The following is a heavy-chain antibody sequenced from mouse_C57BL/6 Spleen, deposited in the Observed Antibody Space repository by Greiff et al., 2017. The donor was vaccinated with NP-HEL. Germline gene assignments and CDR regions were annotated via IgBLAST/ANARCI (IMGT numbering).Heavy chain of an antibody. J-gene: IGHJ3*01. CDR3: ARHGVLRSSWFAY. V-gene: IGHV5-6*01. CDR1: GFTFSSYG. D-gene: IGHD1-1*01. CDR2: ISSGGSYT. Sequence: EVQRVESGGDLVKPGGSLKLSCAASGFTFSSYGMSWVRQTPDKRLEWVATISSGGSYTYYPDSVKGRFTISRDNAKNTLYLQMSSLKSEDTAMYYCARHGVLRSSWFAYWGQGTLVTVSA.